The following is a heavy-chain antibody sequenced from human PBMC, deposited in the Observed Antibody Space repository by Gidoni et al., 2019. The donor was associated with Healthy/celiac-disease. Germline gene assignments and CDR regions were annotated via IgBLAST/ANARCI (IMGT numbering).Heavy chain of an antibody. CDR2: ISYDGSNK. CDR1: GFTFSRYA. V-gene: IGHV3-30*01. D-gene: IGHD3-22*01. CDR3: ARGRVDTAMARGYYDSSGPYYFDY. Sequence: QVQLVESGGGVVQPVRSLRLSCAASGFTFSRYAMHWVRPAPGKGLEWVEVISYDGSNKYYAEAVKGRVTSSRDNTKNTLYLKMNSLRAEDTAVYYCARGRVDTAMARGYYDSSGPYYFDYWGQGTLVTVSS. J-gene: IGHJ4*02.